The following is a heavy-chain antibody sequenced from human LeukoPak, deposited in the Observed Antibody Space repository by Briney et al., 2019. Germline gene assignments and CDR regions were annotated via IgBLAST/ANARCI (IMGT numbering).Heavy chain of an antibody. CDR2: ISGSGGST. J-gene: IGHJ3*02. Sequence: PGGSLRLSCAASGFTFSSYAMSWVRQAPGKGLEWVSAISGSGGSTYYADSVKGRFTISRDNSKNTLYLQMNSLRAEDTAVYYCAKYYDSSGYYYDAFDIWGQGTMVTVSS. V-gene: IGHV3-23*01. CDR1: GFTFSSYA. CDR3: AKYYDSSGYYYDAFDI. D-gene: IGHD3-22*01.